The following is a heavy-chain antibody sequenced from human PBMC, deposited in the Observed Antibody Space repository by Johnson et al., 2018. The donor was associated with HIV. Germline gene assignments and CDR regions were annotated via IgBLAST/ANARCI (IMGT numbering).Heavy chain of an antibody. V-gene: IGHV3-43D*03. D-gene: IGHD4-17*01. CDR2: ISWAGGST. J-gene: IGHJ3*02. Sequence: VQLLESGGVVVQSGGSLRLSCAASGFTFDDYAMHWVRQAPGKGLEWVSLISWAGGSTYYADSVKGRFTISRDNSKNSLYLQMNSLRAEDTALYYCAKDTSPSTVTGAFDIWGQGTMVTVSS. CDR3: AKDTSPSTVTGAFDI. CDR1: GFTFDDYA.